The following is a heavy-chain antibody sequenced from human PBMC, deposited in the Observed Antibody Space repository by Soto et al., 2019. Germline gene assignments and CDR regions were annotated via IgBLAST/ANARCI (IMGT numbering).Heavy chain of an antibody. CDR3: HGHYYGSGTYPHY. V-gene: IGHV3-23*01. CDR2: FSGTSHSA. Sequence: EVQLLESGGGLVQPGGSLRLSCAASGFTFSTYAMNWVRQTPGKGLEWVAGFSGTSHSADYADSVQGRFTISSDNSKNTVYLQMNTLRVEDSATYYCHGHYYGSGTYPHYWGQGTLVTVSS. J-gene: IGHJ4*02. D-gene: IGHD3-10*01. CDR1: GFTFSTYA.